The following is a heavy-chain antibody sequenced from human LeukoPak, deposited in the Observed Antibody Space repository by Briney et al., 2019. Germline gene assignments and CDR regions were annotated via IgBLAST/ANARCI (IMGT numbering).Heavy chain of an antibody. V-gene: IGHV3-66*02. J-gene: IGHJ4*02. Sequence: GGSLRLSCAASGFTVNSNYMTWVRQAPGKGLEWVSVIYTGGGTDYADSVKGRFTISRDNSKNTLYLQMNSLRAEDTAVYYCAREVMQQLAYFDCWGQGTLVTVSS. CDR1: GFTVNSNY. CDR3: AREVMQQLAYFDC. D-gene: IGHD6-13*01. CDR2: IYTGGGT.